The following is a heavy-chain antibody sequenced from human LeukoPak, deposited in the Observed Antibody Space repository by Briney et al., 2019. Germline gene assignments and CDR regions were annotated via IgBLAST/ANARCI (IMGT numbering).Heavy chain of an antibody. CDR1: GGSMSGYF. V-gene: IGHV4-59*12. D-gene: IGHD2-21*02. CDR3: ARSGGWVTAYWYFEI. CDR2: IHYSGNT. J-gene: IGHJ2*01. Sequence: SETLSLTCTVSGGSMSGYFWSWIRQPPGEGLEWIGYIHYSGNTNYNPSLKSRVSTSVDTSKNRFSLKLSSVTAADTAVYYCARSGGWVTAYWYFEIWGRGTLVTVSS.